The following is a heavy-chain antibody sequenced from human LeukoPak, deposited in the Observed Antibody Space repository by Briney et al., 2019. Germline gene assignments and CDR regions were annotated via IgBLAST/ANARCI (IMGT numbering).Heavy chain of an antibody. CDR2: INPSGGST. CDR3: ARDLSRVTMVRGVKTGPNWFDP. Sequence: ASVKVSCKASGYTFTSCYMHWVRQAPGQGLEWMGIINPSGGSTSYAQKFQGRVTMTRDTSTSTVYMELSSLRSEDTAVYYCARDLSRVTMVRGVKTGPNWFDPWGQGTLVTVSS. J-gene: IGHJ5*02. CDR1: GYTFTSCY. D-gene: IGHD3-10*01. V-gene: IGHV1-46*01.